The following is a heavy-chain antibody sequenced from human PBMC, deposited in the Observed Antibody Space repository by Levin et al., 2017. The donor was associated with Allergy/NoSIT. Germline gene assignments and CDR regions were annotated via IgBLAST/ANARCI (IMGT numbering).Heavy chain of an antibody. Sequence: LSLTCAASGFTFSNYAMSWVRQAPGKGLEWVSTISGSGYSSDYADSVKGRFTISRDNSKNTLYLQMNSLRGEDTAVYYCAKDKGISSSGSFYYGMDVWGQGTTVTVSS. CDR3: AKDKGISSSGSFYYGMDV. D-gene: IGHD6-6*01. CDR2: ISGSGYSS. V-gene: IGHV3-23*01. CDR1: GFTFSNYA. J-gene: IGHJ6*02.